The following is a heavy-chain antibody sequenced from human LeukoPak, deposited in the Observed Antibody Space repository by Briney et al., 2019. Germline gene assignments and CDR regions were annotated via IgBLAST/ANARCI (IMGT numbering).Heavy chain of an antibody. CDR3: AGTYSSGIYNWFDP. V-gene: IGHV1-69*04. Sequence: ASVKVSCKASGGTFSSYAISWVRQAPGQGLEWMGRIIPILGIANYAQKFQGRVTITADKSTSTAYMELSSLRSDDTAVYYCAGTYSSGIYNWFDPWGQGTLVTVSS. CDR2: IIPILGIA. CDR1: GGTFSSYA. J-gene: IGHJ5*02. D-gene: IGHD3-22*01.